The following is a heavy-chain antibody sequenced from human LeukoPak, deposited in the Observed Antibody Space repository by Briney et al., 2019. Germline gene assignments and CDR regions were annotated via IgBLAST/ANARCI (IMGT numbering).Heavy chain of an antibody. CDR2: VSDSGTSA. V-gene: IGHV3-23*01. CDR3: ARGNYGSGSNYYYGLDV. J-gene: IGHJ6*02. D-gene: IGHD3-10*01. Sequence: GGSLRLSCAVSGFTFRNYGMSWVRQAPGKGLEWVSVVSDSGTSAYYADSVNGRFTISRDNYKNTLSLQMNSLRAEDTAMYYCARGNYGSGSNYYYGLDVWGQGTTVTVSS. CDR1: GFTFRNYG.